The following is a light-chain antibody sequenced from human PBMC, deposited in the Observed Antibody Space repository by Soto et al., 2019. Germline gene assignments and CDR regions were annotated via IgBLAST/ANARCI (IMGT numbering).Light chain of an antibody. V-gene: IGKV3-11*01. CDR3: QQRSNWPPGLT. J-gene: IGKJ4*01. CDR1: QSVSSY. Sequence: EIVLTQSPATLSLSLGERATLSCRASQSVSSYLAWYQQKPGQAPRLLIYDASNRATGIPARFSGSGSGTEFTLTISSLEPEDFAVYYCQQRSNWPPGLTFGGGTKVEIK. CDR2: DAS.